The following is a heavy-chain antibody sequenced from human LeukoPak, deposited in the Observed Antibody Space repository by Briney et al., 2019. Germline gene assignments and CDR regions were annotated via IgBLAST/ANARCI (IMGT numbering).Heavy chain of an antibody. CDR1: GGFVSSGNYY. Sequence: PSETLSLTCSVSGGFVSSGNYYWGWIRQPPGKGLEWIGYIYYTGGTNYNPSLKSRVTISVDTSKNQVSLKVRSVTAADTAVYYCTRTSHAAGTNFDYSGQGTLVTVSS. CDR2: IYYTGGT. D-gene: IGHD3-10*01. V-gene: IGHV4-61*01. CDR3: TRTSHAAGTNFDY. J-gene: IGHJ4*02.